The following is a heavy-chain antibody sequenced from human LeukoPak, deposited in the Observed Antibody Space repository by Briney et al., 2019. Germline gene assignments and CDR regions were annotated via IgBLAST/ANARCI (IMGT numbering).Heavy chain of an antibody. CDR2: ISGSGGST. CDR3: AKALRGDHDRFDY. V-gene: IGHV3-23*01. Sequence: GGSLRLSCAASGFTFYSYAMSWVRQAPGKGLEWVSTISGSGGSTYYADSMKGRFTISRDNSKNTLYLQMNSLRAEDTAVYYCAKALRGDHDRFDYWGQGTLVTASS. D-gene: IGHD2-21*02. J-gene: IGHJ4*02. CDR1: GFTFYSYA.